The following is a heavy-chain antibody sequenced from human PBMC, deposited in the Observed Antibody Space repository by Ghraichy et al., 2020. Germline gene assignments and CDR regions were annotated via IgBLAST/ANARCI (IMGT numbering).Heavy chain of an antibody. CDR1: GGTFSSYA. J-gene: IGHJ4*02. CDR3: ARERAYCGGDCYYPFDY. Sequence: SVKVSCKASGGTFSSYAMNWVRQAPGQGLEWMGGIIPIFGTTNYAQKFQGRVTITADESTTTAYMELSSLRLEDTAVYYCARERAYCGGDCYYPFDYWGQGTLVTVSS. D-gene: IGHD2-21*01. CDR2: IIPIFGTT. V-gene: IGHV1-69*13.